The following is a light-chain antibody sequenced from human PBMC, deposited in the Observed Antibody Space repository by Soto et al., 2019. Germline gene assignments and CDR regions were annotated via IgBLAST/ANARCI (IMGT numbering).Light chain of an antibody. V-gene: IGLV2-23*02. CDR3: CSYTGGSTV. CDR2: EVN. Sequence: ALSQPDSVSGSPGQSITISCTGTSSDVGSYNLVSWYQQHPGKAPKLVIYEVNKRPSGISNRFSGSKSGNTASLTISGLQAEDEADYYCCSYTGGSTVFGTGTKVTVL. J-gene: IGLJ1*01. CDR1: SSDVGSYNL.